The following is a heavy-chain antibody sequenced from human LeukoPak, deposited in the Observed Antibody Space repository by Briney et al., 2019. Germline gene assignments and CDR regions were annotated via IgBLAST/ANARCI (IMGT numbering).Heavy chain of an antibody. CDR3: AREAQPCSTSCQWMSYYYYYGMDV. J-gene: IGHJ6*02. D-gene: IGHD2-2*01. Sequence: GASVKVSCKASGYTFTSYAMHWVRQAPGQRLEWMGWINAGNGNTKYSQKFQGRVTITRGTSASTAYMELSSLRSEDTAVYYCAREAQPCSTSCQWMSYYYYYGMDVWGQGTTVTVSS. V-gene: IGHV1-3*01. CDR2: INAGNGNT. CDR1: GYTFTSYA.